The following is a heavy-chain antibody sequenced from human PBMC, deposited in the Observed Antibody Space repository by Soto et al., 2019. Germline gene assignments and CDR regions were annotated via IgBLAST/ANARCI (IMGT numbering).Heavy chain of an antibody. V-gene: IGHV1-58*01. CDR2: IVVGSGNT. CDR3: AADPMGPRGYYYYGMDV. CDR1: GFTFTSSA. Sequence: QMQLVQSGPEVKKPGTSVKVSCKASGFTFTSSAVQWVRQARGQRLEWIGWIVVGSGNTNYAQKLQERVAVARDMSTSTAYMELSTLRSEDTAVYYCAADPMGPRGYYYYGMDVGGHGTAVTVAS. J-gene: IGHJ6*02. D-gene: IGHD3-16*01.